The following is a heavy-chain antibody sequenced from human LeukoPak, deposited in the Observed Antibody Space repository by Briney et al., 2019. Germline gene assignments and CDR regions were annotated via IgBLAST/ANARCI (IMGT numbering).Heavy chain of an antibody. D-gene: IGHD2-2*01. V-gene: IGHV3-30*02. CDR3: ARDAMDRPYGFYLDV. Sequence: PGGSLRLSCAASGFTFSSYGMHWVRQAPGKGLEWVAFIRYDGSNKYYADSVKGRFTISRDNSKNTLYLQMNSLRAEDTAVYYCARDAMDRPYGFYLDVWGKGTTVTISS. J-gene: IGHJ6*03. CDR2: IRYDGSNK. CDR1: GFTFSSYG.